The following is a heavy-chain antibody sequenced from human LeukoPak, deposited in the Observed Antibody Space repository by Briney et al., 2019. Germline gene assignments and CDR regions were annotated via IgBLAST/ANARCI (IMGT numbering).Heavy chain of an antibody. CDR3: AKGRCSGPGCDSFDY. V-gene: IGHV3-23*01. Sequence: GGSLRLSCAASGLVFGKYAMAWVRQAPGKGLECVSIISDDSSFTYYLDSVKGRSTIFRDNSKNTLYLHMNSLKAEDAAVYYCAKGRCSGPGCDSFDYWGQGTLVTVSS. CDR1: GLVFGKYA. D-gene: IGHD5-12*01. CDR2: ISDDSSFT. J-gene: IGHJ4*02.